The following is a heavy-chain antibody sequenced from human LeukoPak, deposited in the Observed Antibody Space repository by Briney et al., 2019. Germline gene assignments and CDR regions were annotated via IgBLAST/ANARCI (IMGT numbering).Heavy chain of an antibody. CDR1: GFTFSSYA. Sequence: GRSLRLSCAASGFTFSSYAIHWVRQAPGKGLEWVALISYDGNNKYYADSVKGRFTISRDNAKNSLYLQMNSLRDEDTAVYYCARDAAFSAFNMWGQGTMVTVSS. CDR3: ARDAAFSAFNM. D-gene: IGHD2-15*01. V-gene: IGHV3-30*04. CDR2: ISYDGNNK. J-gene: IGHJ3*02.